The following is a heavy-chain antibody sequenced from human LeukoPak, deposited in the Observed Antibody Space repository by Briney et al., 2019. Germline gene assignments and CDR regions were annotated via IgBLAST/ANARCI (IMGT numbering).Heavy chain of an antibody. V-gene: IGHV5-51*01. CDR3: ARGLVPYCSGGSCPFDY. CDR1: GYSFTTYW. J-gene: IGHJ4*02. D-gene: IGHD2-15*01. CDR2: IYPGDSDT. Sequence: GESLKISCKASGYSFTTYWIGWVRQMPGKGLEWMGIIYPGDSDTRYSPSFQGQVTISADKSINTAYLQWSSLKASDTAMYYCARGLVPYCSGGSCPFDYWGQGTLVTVSS.